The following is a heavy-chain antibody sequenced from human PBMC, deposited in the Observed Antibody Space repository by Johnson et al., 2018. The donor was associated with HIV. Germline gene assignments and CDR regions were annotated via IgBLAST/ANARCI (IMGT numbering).Heavy chain of an antibody. V-gene: IGHV3-30*04. CDR3: AKDVGNYWPNAFDI. J-gene: IGHJ3*02. CDR1: GFTVCSCA. D-gene: IGHD3-22*01. Sequence: HVQLVESGGGVVQPGASLRLSCSASGFTVCSCAMHRVRQAPGKGLEWDTIISYDGINKYYAESVNARFTISRDNSKNTLYLQMNSLRAEDTAVYYCAKDVGNYWPNAFDIWGQGTTVTVSS. CDR2: ISYDGINK.